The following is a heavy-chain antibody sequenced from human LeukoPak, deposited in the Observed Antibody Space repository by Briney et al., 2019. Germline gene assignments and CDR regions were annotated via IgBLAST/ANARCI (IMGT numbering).Heavy chain of an antibody. V-gene: IGHV3-23*01. CDR2: VSGGGGST. J-gene: IGHJ4*02. D-gene: IGHD5-18*01. CDR1: GFTFSSYA. CDR3: AKESQLWFHDRYYFDF. Sequence: PGGSLRLSCAASGFTFSSYAMSWVRQAPGRGLEWVSAVSGGGGSTYYADSVKGRFTISRDNSKNTLSLQMNSLRAEDAARYYCAKESQLWFHDRYYFDFWGQGALVTVSS.